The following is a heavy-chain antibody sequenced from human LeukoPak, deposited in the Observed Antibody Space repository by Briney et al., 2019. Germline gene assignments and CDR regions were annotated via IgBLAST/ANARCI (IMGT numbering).Heavy chain of an antibody. CDR2: ITPDGGRT. D-gene: IGHD2/OR15-2a*01. V-gene: IGHV3-7*01. J-gene: IGHJ3*02. CDR1: GFIFSDYW. CDR3: ATSRVEAAFDI. Sequence: GGSLRLSCAASGFIFSDYWMAWVRQAPGRGLEWVAKITPDGGRTPSGESVRGRCTISRDNAHNLVFLQINSLRVEDTAVYYFATSRVEAAFDIWGQGTMVTVSS.